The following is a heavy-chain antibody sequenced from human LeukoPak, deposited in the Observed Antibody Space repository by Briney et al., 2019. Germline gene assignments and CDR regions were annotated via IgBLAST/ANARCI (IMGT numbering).Heavy chain of an antibody. D-gene: IGHD2-15*01. CDR3: ARGADGVSSNSRGWFDP. V-gene: IGHV3-21*01. Sequence: PGGSLRLSCTASGFTFSSYSMNWVRQPPGKGLEGVSSISTSSSYIYYADSVRGRFTISRDNTRNSLYLQMNTLRDEDTPVYSCARGADGVSSNSRGWFDPWGQGTLVPVSS. CDR2: ISTSSSYI. CDR1: GFTFSSYS. J-gene: IGHJ5*02.